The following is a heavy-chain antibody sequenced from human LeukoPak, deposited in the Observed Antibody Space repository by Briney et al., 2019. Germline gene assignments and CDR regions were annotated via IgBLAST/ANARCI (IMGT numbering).Heavy chain of an antibody. CDR2: ISGSGGTT. CDR1: GFTFSSYA. V-gene: IGHV3-23*01. J-gene: IGHJ2*01. CDR3: AKGRAADTSRYYLPYFDL. D-gene: IGHD3-22*01. Sequence: GGSLRLSCAASGFTFSSYAMTWVRQAPGKGLEWVSSISGSGGTTYYADSVEGRFTISRDSSKNTLSLQMNSLRAEDTAVYYCAKGRAADTSRYYLPYFDLWGRGTLVTVSS.